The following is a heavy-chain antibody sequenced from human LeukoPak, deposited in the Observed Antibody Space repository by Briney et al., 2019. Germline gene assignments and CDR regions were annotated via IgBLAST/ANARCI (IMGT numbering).Heavy chain of an antibody. V-gene: IGHV4-34*01. CDR3: ARGGHTADY. J-gene: IGHJ4*02. CDR1: GGSFSGYY. CDR2: INHSGST. Sequence: PLETLSLTCAVYGGSFSGYYWSWIRQPPGKGLEWIGEINHSGSTNYNPSLKSRVTISVDTSKNQFSLKLSSVTAADTAVYYCARGGHTADYWGQGILVTVSS. D-gene: IGHD5-18*01.